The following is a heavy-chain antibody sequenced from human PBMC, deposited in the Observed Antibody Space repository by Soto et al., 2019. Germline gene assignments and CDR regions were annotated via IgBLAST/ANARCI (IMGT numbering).Heavy chain of an antibody. CDR2: ISGSGGST. J-gene: IGHJ4*02. CDR3: AKGVRSSSAPYYFDY. D-gene: IGHD6-6*01. Sequence: EVQLLESGGGLVQPGGSLRLSCAASGFTFSSYAMSWVRQAPGKGLEWGSAISGSGGSTYYADSVKGRFTISRDNSKNTLYLQMNSLRAEDTAVYYCAKGVRSSSAPYYFDYWGQGTLVTVSS. CDR1: GFTFSSYA. V-gene: IGHV3-23*01.